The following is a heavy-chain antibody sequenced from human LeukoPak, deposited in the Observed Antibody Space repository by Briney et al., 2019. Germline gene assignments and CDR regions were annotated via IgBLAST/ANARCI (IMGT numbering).Heavy chain of an antibody. CDR2: ISPSSSYI. Sequence: PGGSLRLSCGASGFTFGSYTMNWVRQAPGKGLEWVSSISPSSSYIYYADSVKGRFTISRDNAKNSLYLQMDSLRADDTAVYYCAREVVRSFDYWGQGTLVTVSS. CDR3: AREVVRSFDY. D-gene: IGHD2-2*01. V-gene: IGHV3-21*01. CDR1: GFTFGSYT. J-gene: IGHJ4*02.